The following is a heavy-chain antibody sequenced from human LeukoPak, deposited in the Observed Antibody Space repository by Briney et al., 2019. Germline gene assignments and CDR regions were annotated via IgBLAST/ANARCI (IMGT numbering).Heavy chain of an antibody. CDR1: GFTFHNYA. D-gene: IGHD5/OR15-5a*01. CDR3: ARDHVYGGADY. V-gene: IGHV3-43*02. J-gene: IGHJ4*02. CDR2: TSGDGITT. Sequence: PGGSLRLSSAASGFTFHNYAIHWVRQAPGKGLEWVSLTSGDGITTYFADSVKGRFTISRDNSKSSLFLQMNSLRTEDTALYYCARDHVYGGADYWGQGTLVTVSS.